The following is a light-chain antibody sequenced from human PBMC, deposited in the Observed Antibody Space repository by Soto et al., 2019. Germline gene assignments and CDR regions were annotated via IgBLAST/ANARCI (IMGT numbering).Light chain of an antibody. V-gene: IGKV1-5*03. Sequence: DIQMTQCPSTVSASVGDRVTITCRASQSINSWLAWYQQKPGKAPNLLIYKASTLEGGVPSRFSGSGSGTEFTLTIASLQPDDFATYYCQQYHIYPLTFGGGTKVEIK. J-gene: IGKJ4*01. CDR1: QSINSW. CDR2: KAS. CDR3: QQYHIYPLT.